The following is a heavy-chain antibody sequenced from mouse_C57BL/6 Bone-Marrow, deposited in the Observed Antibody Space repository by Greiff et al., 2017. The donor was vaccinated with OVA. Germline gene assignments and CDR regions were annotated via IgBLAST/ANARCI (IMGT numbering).Heavy chain of an antibody. CDR3: TREGGNYFYWYFDF. Sequence: VQLQESGAELVRPGASVTLSCKASGYTFTDYEMHWVKQTPVHGLEWIGAIDPETGGTAYNQKFKGKAVLTADNSSSTAYMELRSLTSEDSAVYYCTREGGNYFYWYFDFWGTGTTVTVSS. D-gene: IGHD2-1*01. V-gene: IGHV1-15*01. CDR1: GYTFTDYE. J-gene: IGHJ1*03. CDR2: IDPETGGT.